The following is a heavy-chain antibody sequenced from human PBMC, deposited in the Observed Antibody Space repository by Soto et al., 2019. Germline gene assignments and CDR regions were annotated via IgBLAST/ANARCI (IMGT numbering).Heavy chain of an antibody. D-gene: IGHD3-22*01. J-gene: IGHJ5*02. V-gene: IGHV4-30-4*01. CDR3: ASSGYYDNWFDP. CDR1: GGSISSGDYY. CDR2: IYYSGST. Sequence: SETLSLTCTVSGGSISSGDYYWSWIRQPPGKGLEWIGYIYYSGSTYYNPSLKSRVTISVDTSKNQFSLTLSSVTAADTAVYYCASSGYYDNWFDPWGQGTLVTVSS.